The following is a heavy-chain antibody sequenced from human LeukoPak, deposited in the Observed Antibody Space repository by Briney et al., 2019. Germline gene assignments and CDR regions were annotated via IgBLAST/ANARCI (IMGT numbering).Heavy chain of an antibody. CDR2: IWYDGSNK. D-gene: IGHD3-10*01. CDR3: ARDPSRSLYPNYYFDY. V-gene: IGHV3-33*01. Sequence: AGGSLRLSCAASGFTFSSYGMHWVRQAPGKGLEWVAVIWYDGSNKYYADSVKGRFTISRDNSKNTLYLQMNSLRAEDTAVYYCARDPSRSLYPNYYFDYWGQGTLVTVSS. CDR1: GFTFSSYG. J-gene: IGHJ4*02.